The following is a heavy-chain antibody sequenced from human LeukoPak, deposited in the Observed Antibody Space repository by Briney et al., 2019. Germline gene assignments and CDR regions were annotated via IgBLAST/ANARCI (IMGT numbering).Heavy chain of an antibody. J-gene: IGHJ4*02. D-gene: IGHD3-10*01. Sequence: SETLSLTCAVYGGSFSGYYWSWIRQPPGKGLEWIGEINHSGSTNYNPSLKSRVTISVDTSKNQFSLKPSSVTAADTAVYYCARHPYPRDYFGSGSLIRRARGTFYFDYWGQGILVTVSS. CDR2: INHSGST. V-gene: IGHV4-34*01. CDR3: ARHPYPRDYFGSGSLIRRARGTFYFDY. CDR1: GGSFSGYY.